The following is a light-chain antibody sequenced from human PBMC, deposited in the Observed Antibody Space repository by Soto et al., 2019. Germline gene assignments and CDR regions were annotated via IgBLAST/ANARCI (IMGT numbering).Light chain of an antibody. CDR1: QSISSW. J-gene: IGKJ5*01. Sequence: DIQMPQYPSTLSASVGDRVTITCRASQSISSWLSWYQQKPGKAPKLLIYKASSLESGVPSRFSGSGSGTEFTLTISSLQPDDFATYYCQQYNSYPITFGQGTRLEIK. V-gene: IGKV1-5*03. CDR3: QQYNSYPIT. CDR2: KAS.